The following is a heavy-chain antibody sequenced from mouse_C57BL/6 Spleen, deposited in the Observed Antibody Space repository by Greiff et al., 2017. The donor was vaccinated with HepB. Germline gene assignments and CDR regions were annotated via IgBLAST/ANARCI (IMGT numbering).Heavy chain of an antibody. V-gene: IGHV1-74*01. CDR1: GYTFTSYW. Sequence: QVQLQQPGAELVKPGASVKVSCKASGYTFTSYWMHWVKQRPGQGLEWIGRIHPSASDTNYNQKFKGKATLTVDKSSSPAYMQLSSLTSEDSAVYYCARDYYRKGAWFAYWGQGTLVTVSA. D-gene: IGHD2-14*01. CDR3: ARDYYRKGAWFAY. J-gene: IGHJ3*01. CDR2: IHPSASDT.